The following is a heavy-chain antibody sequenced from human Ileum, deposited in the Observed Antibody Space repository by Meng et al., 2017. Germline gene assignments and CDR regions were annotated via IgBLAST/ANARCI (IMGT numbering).Heavy chain of an antibody. CDR2: IYWDDDK. D-gene: IGHD6-13*01. CDR1: GFSLSISGIS. CDR3: AHRAAVSASFHFDY. Sequence: QITLKESGPTLVKPTQTLTLTCSVSGFSLSISGISFGWIRQPPGKALEWLALIYWDDDKRYNQSLRHRLTVTEDTSKNQVVLTLTNVAPVDTATYYCAHRAAVSASFHFDYWGQGTLVTVSS. V-gene: IGHV2-5*02. J-gene: IGHJ4*02.